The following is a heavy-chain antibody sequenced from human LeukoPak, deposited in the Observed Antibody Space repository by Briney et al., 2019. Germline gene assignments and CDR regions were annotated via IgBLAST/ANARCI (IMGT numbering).Heavy chain of an antibody. J-gene: IGHJ4*02. CDR2: ISGSGGST. CDR3: AKDASGSYFYFDY. CDR1: GFTFSNYA. Sequence: PGGSLRLSYAASGFTFSNYAMSWVRQAPGKGLEWVSAISGSGGSTYYADSVKGRFTISRDNSKNTLYLQMNSLRAEDTAVYYCAKDASGSYFYFDYWGQGTLVTVSS. D-gene: IGHD1-26*01. V-gene: IGHV3-23*01.